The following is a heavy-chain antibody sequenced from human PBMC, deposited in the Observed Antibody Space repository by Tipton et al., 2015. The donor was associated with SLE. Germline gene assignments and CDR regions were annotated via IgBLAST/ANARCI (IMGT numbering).Heavy chain of an antibody. V-gene: IGHV4-31*03. J-gene: IGHJ6*03. CDR2: ISYSGST. CDR3: ARAPGLERSYYYYYYMDV. D-gene: IGHD1-1*01. CDR1: GGSISSGDYY. Sequence: TLSLTCTVSGGSISSGDYYWSWIRQHPGKGLEWIAYISYSGSTNYNPSLKSRVTISVDTSKNQFSLRLSSVTAADTAVYYCARAPGLERSYYYYYYMDVWGKGTTVTVSS.